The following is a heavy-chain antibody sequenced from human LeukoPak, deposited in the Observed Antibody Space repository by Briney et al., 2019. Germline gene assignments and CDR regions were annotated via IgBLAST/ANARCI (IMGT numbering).Heavy chain of an antibody. V-gene: IGHV4-61*08. CDR1: GGSISSGGYY. Sequence: SETLSLTCTVSGGSISSGGYYWSWIRQPPGKGLEWIGYIYYSGSTNYNPSLKSRVTISVDTSKNQFSLKLSSVTAADTAVYYCARSGAGIVGAADYYYYGMDVWGQGTTVTVSS. CDR3: ARSGAGIVGAADYYYYGMDV. J-gene: IGHJ6*02. D-gene: IGHD1-26*01. CDR2: IYYSGST.